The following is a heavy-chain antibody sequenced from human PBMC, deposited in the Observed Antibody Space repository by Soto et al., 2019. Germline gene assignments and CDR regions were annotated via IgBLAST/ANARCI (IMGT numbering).Heavy chain of an antibody. Sequence: PGGSLRLSCAASGFTFSSYGMHWVRQAPGKGLEWVAAISSNSSYIYYADSVKGRFTISRDNAKNSLYLQMNSLRAEDTAVYYCARVEPITIFGVVTALGAFDIWGQGTMVTVSS. CDR2: ISSNSSYI. D-gene: IGHD3-3*01. V-gene: IGHV3-21*01. J-gene: IGHJ3*02. CDR3: ARVEPITIFGVVTALGAFDI. CDR1: GFTFSSYG.